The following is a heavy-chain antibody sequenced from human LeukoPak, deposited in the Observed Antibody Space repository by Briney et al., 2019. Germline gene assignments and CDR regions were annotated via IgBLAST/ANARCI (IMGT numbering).Heavy chain of an antibody. J-gene: IGHJ4*02. Sequence: SETLSLTCTVSGAPISSSHWSWIRQSPGKGLEWIGYISDSGSTNYNPSLRSRVTISVDTSKNHFSLKLSSVTAADTAVYYCARHGGRGIAAAGAVDYWGQGTLVTVSS. D-gene: IGHD6-13*01. CDR2: ISDSGST. CDR3: ARHGGRGIAAAGAVDY. CDR1: GAPISSSH. V-gene: IGHV4-59*08.